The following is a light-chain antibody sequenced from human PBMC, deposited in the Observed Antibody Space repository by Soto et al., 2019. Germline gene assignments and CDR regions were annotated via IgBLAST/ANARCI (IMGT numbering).Light chain of an antibody. CDR3: QQYSTSPT. J-gene: IGKJ5*01. CDR1: QSVSSD. Sequence: EIVMTQSPATLSVSPGERATLSCRASQSVSSDLAWYHQKPGQAPRLLIYGASTRATGIPDRFSCSGSVTDITLTISRLEPEDFAVYYCQQYSTSPTFGEGTRLEIK. CDR2: GAS. V-gene: IGKV3-15*01.